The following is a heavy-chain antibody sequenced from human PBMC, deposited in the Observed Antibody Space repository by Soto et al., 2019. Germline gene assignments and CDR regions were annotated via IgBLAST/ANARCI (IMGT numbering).Heavy chain of an antibody. CDR3: ARDKDSSGWYKWFDP. CDR1: GFTFSSYS. J-gene: IGHJ5*02. V-gene: IGHV3-48*02. Sequence: EVQLVESGGGLVQPGGFLRLSCAASGFTFSSYSMNWVRQAPGKGLEWVSYISSSSSTIYYADSVKGRFTISRDIAKNSLYLQMNSLRDEDTAVYYCARDKDSSGWYKWFDPWGQGTLVTVSS. CDR2: ISSSSSTI. D-gene: IGHD6-19*01.